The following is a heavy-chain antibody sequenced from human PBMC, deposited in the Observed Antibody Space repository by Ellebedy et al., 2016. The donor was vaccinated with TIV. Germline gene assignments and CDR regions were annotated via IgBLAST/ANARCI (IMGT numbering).Heavy chain of an antibody. Sequence: GGSLRLSCAASGFTVSRHIMTWVRQAPGKGLEWVSVIYTGGTAYYADSVKGRFTISRENSKNTLYLQMNSLKAEDTAVYFCARDGGELNDAFDVWGQGTMVTVSS. J-gene: IGHJ3*01. V-gene: IGHV3-66*01. CDR1: GFTVSRHI. D-gene: IGHD1-26*01. CDR3: ARDGGELNDAFDV. CDR2: IYTGGTA.